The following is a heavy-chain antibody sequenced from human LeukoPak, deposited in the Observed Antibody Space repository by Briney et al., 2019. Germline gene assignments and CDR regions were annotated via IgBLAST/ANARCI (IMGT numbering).Heavy chain of an antibody. CDR2: IKKDGSEK. Sequence: GGSLRLSCAASAFTLSRYWMSWVRQAPGKGLEWVANIKKDGSEKYYMDSVRGRFTISRDNAKNSLYLQMNSLRAEDTAVYYCARLREIPVFGVVTKSTSYFDYWGQGTLVTVSS. CDR1: AFTLSRYW. D-gene: IGHD3-3*01. J-gene: IGHJ4*02. CDR3: ARLREIPVFGVVTKSTSYFDY. V-gene: IGHV3-7*01.